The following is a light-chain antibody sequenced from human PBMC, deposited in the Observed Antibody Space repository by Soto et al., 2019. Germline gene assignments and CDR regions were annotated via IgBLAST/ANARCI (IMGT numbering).Light chain of an antibody. V-gene: IGLV2-23*01. CDR2: EGT. J-gene: IGLJ1*01. CDR3: CSYASSSYYV. Sequence: QSPLTQPASMSGSPGQSITISCSGTTSDVGGYNLVSWYQQHTAKAPKLLIYEGTQRPSGVSSRFSGSKSGNTASLTISGLQAEEEADYYCCSYASSSYYVFGTGTKVTVL. CDR1: TSDVGGYNL.